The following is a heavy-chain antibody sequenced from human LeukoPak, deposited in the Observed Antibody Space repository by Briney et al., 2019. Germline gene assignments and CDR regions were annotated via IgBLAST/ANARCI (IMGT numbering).Heavy chain of an antibody. CDR3: ARHGSYYAVHFFDY. Sequence: SETLSLTCTVSGGSISSSSYYWDWIRQPPGKGLEWIGSIFYGGNTYYNPSLKSRVTMSVDTSKNQFSLKLSSVTAADTAVYYCARHGSYYAVHFFDYWGQGTLVTVSS. V-gene: IGHV4-39*01. CDR2: IFYGGNT. J-gene: IGHJ4*02. D-gene: IGHD1-26*01. CDR1: GGSISSSSYY.